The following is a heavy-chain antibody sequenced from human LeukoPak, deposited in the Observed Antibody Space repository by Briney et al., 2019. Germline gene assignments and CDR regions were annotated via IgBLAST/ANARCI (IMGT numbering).Heavy chain of an antibody. D-gene: IGHD3-22*01. CDR1: GFTFSDYY. CDR2: IKQDGSKK. J-gene: IGHJ4*02. Sequence: GGSLRLSCAASGFTFSDYYMSWIRQAPGKGLEWVANIKQDGSKKNYVDSVKGRFTISRDNAKNSLYLQMNSLRAEDTAVYYCATPLDYYDTSGYHQGGDWGQGTLVTVSS. V-gene: IGHV3-7*03. CDR3: ATPLDYYDTSGYHQGGD.